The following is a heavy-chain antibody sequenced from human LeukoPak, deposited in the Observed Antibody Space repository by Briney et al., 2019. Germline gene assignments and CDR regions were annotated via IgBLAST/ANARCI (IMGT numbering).Heavy chain of an antibody. CDR3: ARASTIFGHFAY. Sequence: SETLSLTCAISGGSISGTPYYWGWIRQPPGEGLEWIGSIYYSGSTYYNPPLKSRLTISVDTSKNQFSLKLSSVTAADTAVYYCARASTIFGHFAYWGRGTLVTVSS. D-gene: IGHD3-3*01. CDR1: GGSISGTPYY. J-gene: IGHJ4*02. CDR2: IYYSGST. V-gene: IGHV4-39*07.